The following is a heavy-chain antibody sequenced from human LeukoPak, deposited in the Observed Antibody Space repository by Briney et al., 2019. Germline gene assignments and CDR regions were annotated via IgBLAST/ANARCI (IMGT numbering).Heavy chain of an antibody. CDR3: ARVDSSNWYEYRGYFDY. V-gene: IGHV4-59*01. CDR2: IYYSGST. J-gene: IGHJ4*02. CDR1: GGSISSYY. Sequence: SETLSLTCTVSGGSISSYYWSWIRQPPGKGLEWIGYIYYSGSTNYNPSLKSRVTISVDTSKNQFSLKLSSVTAADTAVYYCARVDSSNWYEYRGYFDYWGQGTLVTVSS. D-gene: IGHD6-13*01.